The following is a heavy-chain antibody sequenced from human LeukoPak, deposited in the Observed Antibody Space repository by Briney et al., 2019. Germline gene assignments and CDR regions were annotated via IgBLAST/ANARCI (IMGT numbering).Heavy chain of an antibody. CDR3: ARNDYFDY. V-gene: IGHV3-30*03. J-gene: IGHJ4*02. D-gene: IGHD1-14*01. Sequence: GGSLRLSCAASGFTFGSYAMSWVRQAPGKGLEWVAVISYDGSNKYYADSVKGRFTISRDNSKNTLYLQMNSLRAEDTAVYYCARNDYFDYWGQGTLVTVSS. CDR1: GFTFGSYA. CDR2: ISYDGSNK.